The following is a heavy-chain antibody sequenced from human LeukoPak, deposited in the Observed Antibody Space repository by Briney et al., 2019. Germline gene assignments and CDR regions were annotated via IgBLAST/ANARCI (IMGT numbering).Heavy chain of an antibody. CDR1: GGSISSYY. CDR3: ARDRISSWYLNWFDP. V-gene: IGHV4-4*07. D-gene: IGHD6-13*01. J-gene: IGHJ5*02. CDR2: IYTSGST. Sequence: PSETLSLTCTVSGGSISSYYWSWIRQPAGKGLEWIGRIYTSGSTNYNPSLKSRVTMSVDTSKNQFSLKLSSVTAADTAVYYCARDRISSWYLNWFDPWGQGTLVTVSS.